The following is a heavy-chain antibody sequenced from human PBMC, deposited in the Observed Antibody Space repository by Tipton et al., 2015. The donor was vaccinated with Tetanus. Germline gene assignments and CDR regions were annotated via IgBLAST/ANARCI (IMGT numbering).Heavy chain of an antibody. V-gene: IGHV4-31*03. Sequence: TLSLTCTVSGGSISGGRYYWSWIRQRPGKGLEWIGDIYNSGSTYYNPSLKSRVTISVDTSKNQFSLKLNSVTAADTAVYFCARDQARGARGWNYFDYWGQGTQVTVSS. J-gene: IGHJ4*02. CDR2: IYNSGST. CDR1: GGSISGGRYY. CDR3: ARDQARGARGWNYFDY. D-gene: IGHD1-26*01.